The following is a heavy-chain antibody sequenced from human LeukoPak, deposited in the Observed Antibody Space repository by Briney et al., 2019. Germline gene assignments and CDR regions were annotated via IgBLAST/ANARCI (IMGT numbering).Heavy chain of an antibody. Sequence: SVKVSCKASGGTFSSYAISWVRQAPGQGLEWMGGIIPIFGTANYAQKFQGRVTITADESTSTAYMELSSLRSEYTAVYYCARDRVHTRGYCSSTSCYPFYWFDPWGQGTLVTVSS. D-gene: IGHD2-2*01. CDR1: GGTFSSYA. V-gene: IGHV1-69*01. J-gene: IGHJ5*02. CDR3: ARDRVHTRGYCSSTSCYPFYWFDP. CDR2: IIPIFGTA.